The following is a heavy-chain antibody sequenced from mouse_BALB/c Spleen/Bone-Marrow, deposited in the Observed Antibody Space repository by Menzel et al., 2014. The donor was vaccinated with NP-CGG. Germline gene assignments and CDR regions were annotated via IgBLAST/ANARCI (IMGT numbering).Heavy chain of an antibody. Sequence: QVQLKESGAELARPGASVKMSCRASGYTFTTYTIHWVRRRPGQGLEWIGYINPSSGYTNYIQKFKDKATLTADKSSSTAYMQLSSLTSEDSAVCYCARRDDGYVFFDYWGQGTTLTVSS. V-gene: IGHV1-4*01. CDR1: GYTFTTYT. J-gene: IGHJ2*01. D-gene: IGHD2-3*01. CDR3: ARRDDGYVFFDY. CDR2: INPSSGYT.